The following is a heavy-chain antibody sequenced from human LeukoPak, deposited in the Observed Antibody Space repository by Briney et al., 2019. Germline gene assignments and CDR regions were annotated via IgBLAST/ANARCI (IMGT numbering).Heavy chain of an antibody. D-gene: IGHD6-13*01. Sequence: GGSRRLSCAASGFTFSIYVMSWVGQAPGKGLERVSTITSSGGNTYYADSVKGRFTLSRDNFKNTLYLHMDSLRVGDTALYYCAKRRQYSSTHFHFDYWGQGTLLTVSS. J-gene: IGHJ4*02. CDR2: ITSSGGNT. V-gene: IGHV3-23*01. CDR1: GFTFSIYV. CDR3: AKRRQYSSTHFHFDY.